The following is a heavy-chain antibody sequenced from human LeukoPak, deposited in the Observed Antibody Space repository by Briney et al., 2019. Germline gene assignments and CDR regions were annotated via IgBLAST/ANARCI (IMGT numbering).Heavy chain of an antibody. D-gene: IGHD1-26*01. CDR3: ARDPSGSYSYFDY. CDR2: IYTSGST. V-gene: IGHV4-4*07. Sequence: PSETQSLTCTVSGGSISSYYWSWIRQPAGKGLKWIGRIYTSGSTNYNPSLKSRVTMSVDTSKNQFSLKLSSVTAADTAVYYCARDPSGSYSYFDYWGPGTLVTVSS. CDR1: GGSISSYY. J-gene: IGHJ4*02.